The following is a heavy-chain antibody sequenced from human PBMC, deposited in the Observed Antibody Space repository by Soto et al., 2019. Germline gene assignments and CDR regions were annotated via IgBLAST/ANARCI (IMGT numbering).Heavy chain of an antibody. D-gene: IGHD6-13*01. CDR1: GFTFSSYS. J-gene: IGHJ6*02. V-gene: IGHV3-21*01. CDR3: ARAPGIAAAGAGYGMDV. Sequence: PGGSLRLSCAASGFTFSSYSMNWVRQAPGKGLEWVSSISSSSSYIYYADSVKGRFTISRDNAKNSLYLQMNSLRAEDTAVYYSARAPGIAAAGAGYGMDVWGQGTTVTVSS. CDR2: ISSSSSYI.